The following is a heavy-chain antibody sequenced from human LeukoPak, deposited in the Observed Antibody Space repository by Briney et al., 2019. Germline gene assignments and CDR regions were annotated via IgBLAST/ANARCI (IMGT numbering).Heavy chain of an antibody. D-gene: IGHD5-12*01. CDR3: ARGHIGMDV. V-gene: IGHV3-7*01. CDR1: GFTFSSWW. CDR2: IKQDGSEK. Sequence: TGGSLILSCAVSGFTFSSWWMSWVRQAPGKGLEWVANIKQDGSEKNYVDSVKGRFTISRDNAKNSLDLQMNRLRAEDTAVYYCARGHIGMDVWGKGTTVTVSS. J-gene: IGHJ6*04.